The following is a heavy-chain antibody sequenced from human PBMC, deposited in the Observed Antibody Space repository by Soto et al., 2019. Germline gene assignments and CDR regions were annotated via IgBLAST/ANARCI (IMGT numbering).Heavy chain of an antibody. CDR2: IYWNDDK. CDR3: AHSPWGAAPDY. D-gene: IGHD3-16*01. Sequence: QITLKESGPTLVKPTQTLTLTCTVSGFSVSARGVGVGWIRQPPGKALEWLGIIYWNDDKRYSPSLKSRLTITKDTYKNQVVLTMTNMDPVDTATYYCAHSPWGAAPDYWGQGTLVTVSS. V-gene: IGHV2-5*01. J-gene: IGHJ4*02. CDR1: GFSVSARGVG.